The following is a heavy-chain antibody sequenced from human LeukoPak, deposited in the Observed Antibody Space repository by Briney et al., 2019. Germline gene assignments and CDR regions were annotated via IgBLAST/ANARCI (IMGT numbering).Heavy chain of an antibody. CDR2: ISCSGSIT. CDR3: TRDDHGMTTVTTLDY. D-gene: IGHD4-17*01. J-gene: IGHJ4*02. Sequence: PGVSLRLSCAASGFTFSNHAMSWVRQAPGKGLEWVSGISCSGSITCYADSVKGRFTISRDNAKNSVYLQMNSLRTDDTAVYYCTRDDHGMTTVTTLDYWGQGTLVTVSS. CDR1: GFTFSNHA. V-gene: IGHV3-23*01.